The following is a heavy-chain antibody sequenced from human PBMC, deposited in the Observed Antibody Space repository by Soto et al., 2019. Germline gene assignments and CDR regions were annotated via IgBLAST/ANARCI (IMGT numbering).Heavy chain of an antibody. V-gene: IGHV3-30*18. CDR2: ISYDGYNK. D-gene: IGHD2-15*01. Sequence: QVQLVESGGGEVQPGRSLRLSCAASGFTFNSYGMHWVRQAPGKGLEWVAVISYDGYNKYYADSVKGRFTISRDNSKNTLYLQVHSLRAEDTAVYYCAKDPRGPSKSVWYGMDVWGQGTTVTVSS. CDR3: AKDPRGPSKSVWYGMDV. CDR1: GFTFNSYG. J-gene: IGHJ6*02.